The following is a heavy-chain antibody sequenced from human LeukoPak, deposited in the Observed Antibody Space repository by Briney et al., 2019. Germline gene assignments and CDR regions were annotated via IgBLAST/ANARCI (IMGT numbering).Heavy chain of an antibody. CDR1: GGSISSSNW. V-gene: IGHV4-4*02. CDR3: ARDSYYGSGRKEYMDV. D-gene: IGHD3-10*01. Sequence: PSETLSLTCAVSGGSISSSNWWSWVRQPPGKGLEWIGEIYHSGSTNYNPSLKSRVTISVDTSKNQFSLKLSSVTAADTAVYYCARDSYYGSGRKEYMDVWGKGTTVTISS. J-gene: IGHJ6*03. CDR2: IYHSGST.